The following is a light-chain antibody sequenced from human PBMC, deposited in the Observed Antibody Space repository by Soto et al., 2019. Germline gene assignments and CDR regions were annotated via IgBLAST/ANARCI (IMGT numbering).Light chain of an antibody. CDR2: DAS. Sequence: EIVMTQSPATLSVSPGERATLSCRASQSVSSNLAWYQQKPGQAPRLLIYDASTRATGIPARLSGSGSGTEFTLTISSLQSEDFAVYYCQQYNNWPPWTFGQGTKVEIK. J-gene: IGKJ1*01. CDR1: QSVSSN. CDR3: QQYNNWPPWT. V-gene: IGKV3-15*01.